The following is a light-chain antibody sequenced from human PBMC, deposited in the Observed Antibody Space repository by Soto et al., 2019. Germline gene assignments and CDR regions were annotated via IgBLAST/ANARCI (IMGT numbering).Light chain of an antibody. CDR3: SSYTSSSTWV. J-gene: IGLJ3*02. CDR2: EVS. CDR1: SSDVGGYKY. V-gene: IGLV2-14*01. Sequence: QSALTQPASVSGSPGQSITMSCTGTSSDVGGYKYVSWYQQHPGKAPKLMIYEVSNRPSGVSNRFSGSKSGNTASLTISGLQAEDEADYYCSSYTSSSTWVFGGGTKVTVL.